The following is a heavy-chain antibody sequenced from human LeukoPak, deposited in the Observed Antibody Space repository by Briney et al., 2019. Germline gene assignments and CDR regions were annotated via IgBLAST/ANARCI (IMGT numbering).Heavy chain of an antibody. J-gene: IGHJ4*02. Sequence: PGGSLRLSCAASGFTFSSYGMHWVRQAPGKGLEWVSFIRFDESENYYADSVKGRFTISRDNSKNTLYLQMNSLRAEDTAVYYCAKLAPLKFDSSGSDEPFDYWGQGTLVTVSS. CDR3: AKLAPLKFDSSGSDEPFDY. CDR1: GFTFSSYG. CDR2: IRFDESEN. D-gene: IGHD3-22*01. V-gene: IGHV3-30*02.